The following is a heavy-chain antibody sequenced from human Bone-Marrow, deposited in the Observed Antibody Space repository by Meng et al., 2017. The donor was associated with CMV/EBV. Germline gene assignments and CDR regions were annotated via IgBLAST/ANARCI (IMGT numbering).Heavy chain of an antibody. J-gene: IGHJ5*02. D-gene: IGHD3-22*01. CDR2: ISWNSGSI. CDR1: GFTFDDYA. V-gene: IGHV3-9*01. Sequence: SLKISCAASGFTFDDYAMHWVRQAPGKGLEWVSGISWNSGSIGYADSVKGRFTISRDNSKNTLYLQMNSLRAEDTAVYYCARGVTMTIGFDPWGQGTLVTVSS. CDR3: ARGVTMTIGFDP.